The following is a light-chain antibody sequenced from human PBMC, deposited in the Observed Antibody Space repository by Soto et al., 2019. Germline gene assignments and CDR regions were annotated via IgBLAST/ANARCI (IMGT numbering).Light chain of an antibody. CDR3: SSFAGTNSFV. CDR2: EVT. Sequence: QSVLTQPPSASGSPGQSVTISCTGTSSDVGGYNYVSWYQQRPGKAPKLIIYEVTKRPSGVSDRVFGSKSGNTASLTVSGLQAEDEADYYCSSFAGTNSFVFGTGTKLTVL. CDR1: SSDVGGYNY. V-gene: IGLV2-8*01. J-gene: IGLJ1*01.